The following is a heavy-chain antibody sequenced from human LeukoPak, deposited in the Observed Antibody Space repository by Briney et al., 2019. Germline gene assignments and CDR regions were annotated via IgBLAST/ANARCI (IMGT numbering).Heavy chain of an antibody. J-gene: IGHJ4*02. CDR2: ISGSSRYI. V-gene: IGHV3-21*01. CDR3: ARRLNNGDYGSDC. Sequence: GGSLRLSCVASGFTFSSYSMNSVRPAPGKGLGWVSTISGSSRYIYFADSVRGRFTISRDNAKNSLYLQMSNLRAEDTAVYYCARRLNNGDYGSDCWGQGTLVTVSS. CDR1: GFTFSSYS. D-gene: IGHD4-17*01.